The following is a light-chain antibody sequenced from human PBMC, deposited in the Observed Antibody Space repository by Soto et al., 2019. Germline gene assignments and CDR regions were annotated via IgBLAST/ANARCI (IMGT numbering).Light chain of an antibody. CDR1: SSDVGGYNY. V-gene: IGLV2-8*01. J-gene: IGLJ2*01. Sequence: QSALTQPPSASGSPGQSVTISCTGTSSDVGGYNYVSWYQQHPGKAPKLMIYEVSKRPSGVPDRFSGSKSGNTASLTVSGLQAEDEADYYCSSYAGSNAVVFGGGTKCPS. CDR3: SSYAGSNAVV. CDR2: EVS.